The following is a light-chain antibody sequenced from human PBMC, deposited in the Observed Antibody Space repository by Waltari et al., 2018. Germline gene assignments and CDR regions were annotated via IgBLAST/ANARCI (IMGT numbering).Light chain of an antibody. J-gene: IGLJ1*01. CDR1: SSDVGGYDY. V-gene: IGLV2-8*01. CDR3: SSYTSSNNCV. Sequence: QSALTQPPSASGSPGQSVTISCTGTSSDVGGYDYVSWYQQHPGKAPKLIISEVNKRPSWVPDRFSGSKSGNTASLTVSGLQAEDEADYYCSSYTSSNNCVFGTGTKVTVL. CDR2: EVN.